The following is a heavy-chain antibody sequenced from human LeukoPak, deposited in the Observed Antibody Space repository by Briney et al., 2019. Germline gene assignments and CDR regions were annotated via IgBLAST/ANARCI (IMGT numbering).Heavy chain of an antibody. V-gene: IGHV4-59*08. D-gene: IGHD5-12*01. CDR2: IYYSGST. Sequence: SETLSLTCTVSGGSISSYYWSWIRQPPGKGLEWIGYIYYSGSTNYNPSLKSRVTISVDTSKNQFSLKLSSVTAADTAVYYCARRGYSGYDLDYWGQGTLVTVSS. J-gene: IGHJ4*02. CDR1: GGSISSYY. CDR3: ARRGYSGYDLDY.